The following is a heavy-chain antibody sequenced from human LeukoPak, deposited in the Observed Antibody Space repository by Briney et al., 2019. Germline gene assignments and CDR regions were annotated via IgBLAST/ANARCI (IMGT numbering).Heavy chain of an antibody. Sequence: SVKVSCKASGGTFSNYALSWVRQAPGQGLEWMGGINPIFATANYAQKFQGRVTITADESTSTAYMELSSLRSEDTAVYYCARIGYSYGLVRNYFNYWGQGTLVTVSS. CDR2: INPIFATA. D-gene: IGHD5-18*01. J-gene: IGHJ4*02. CDR1: GGTFSNYA. CDR3: ARIGYSYGLVRNYFNY. V-gene: IGHV1-69*13.